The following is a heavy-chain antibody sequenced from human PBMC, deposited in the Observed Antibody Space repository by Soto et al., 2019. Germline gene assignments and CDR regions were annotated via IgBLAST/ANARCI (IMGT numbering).Heavy chain of an antibody. CDR1: GVTFSNYV. J-gene: IGHJ3*02. D-gene: IGHD6-19*01. CDR2: INSGANT. Sequence: GGSLRLSCAASGVTFSNYVMSWVRQAPGKGLEWVSSINSGANTYYADSVKGRFTISRDNSKNTLYLQMNSLRAEDTAVYYCAKHRSSGSTPFGIWGQGTMVTVSS. V-gene: IGHV3-23*01. CDR3: AKHRSSGSTPFGI.